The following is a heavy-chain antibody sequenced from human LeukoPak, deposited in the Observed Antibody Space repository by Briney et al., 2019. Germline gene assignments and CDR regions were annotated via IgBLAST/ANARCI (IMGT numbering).Heavy chain of an antibody. V-gene: IGHV1-69*02. Sequence: AASVKFSGKASGGTFSSSTISWVRKAPGQGLEWMGRIIPILGIANYAQKFQGRVTITADKSTSTAYMELSSLRSEDTAVYYCASRYYYDSSGYYYRSFDYWGQGTLVTVSS. CDR2: IIPILGIA. CDR1: GGTFSSST. J-gene: IGHJ4*02. CDR3: ASRYYYDSSGYYYRSFDY. D-gene: IGHD3-22*01.